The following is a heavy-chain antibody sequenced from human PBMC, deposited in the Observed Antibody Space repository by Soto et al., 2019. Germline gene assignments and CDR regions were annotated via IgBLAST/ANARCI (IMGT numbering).Heavy chain of an antibody. CDR3: ARGLRTMVRGQPKTYYYYYMDV. V-gene: IGHV5-51*01. J-gene: IGHJ6*03. D-gene: IGHD3-10*01. CDR2: IYGGDSDT. CDR1: GFTFSNHW. Sequence: PGESLKISCKGSGFTFSNHWIAWVRQMPGRGLEWMGIIYGGDSDTRYSPSFQGQVTISADKSISTAYMELSSLRSEDTAVYYCARGLRTMVRGQPKTYYYYYMDVWGKGTTVTVSS.